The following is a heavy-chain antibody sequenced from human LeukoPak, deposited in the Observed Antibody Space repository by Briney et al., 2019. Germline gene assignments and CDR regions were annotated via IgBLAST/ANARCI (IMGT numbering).Heavy chain of an antibody. CDR2: IWYDGRNK. CDR3: ARGDGYNDAEYLQH. Sequence: GGSLRLSCAASGFTFCSYGMQWVRQAPGKGREWVAVIWYDGRNKYYGDSVKGRFTIPSDKSKKPMYLQMNSLRAECASVYYCARGDGYNDAEYLQHWGQGTLVTVS. V-gene: IGHV3-33*01. CDR1: GFTFCSYG. J-gene: IGHJ1*01. D-gene: IGHD5-24*01.